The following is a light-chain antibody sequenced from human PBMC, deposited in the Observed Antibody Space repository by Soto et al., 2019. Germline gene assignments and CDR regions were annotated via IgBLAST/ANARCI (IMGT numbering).Light chain of an antibody. CDR1: RSNIGNSI. CDR2: MNN. CDR3: VAWDDNLSARV. V-gene: IGLV1-47*01. Sequence: QSVLTQPPSLSGTPGQTVTISCFGSRSNIGNSIVHWYQQLPGTAPKHLIYMNNQRPSGVPDRFSGSKSGTSASLVITALRSEDEADYYCVAWDDNLSARVFGGGTKLTVL. J-gene: IGLJ3*02.